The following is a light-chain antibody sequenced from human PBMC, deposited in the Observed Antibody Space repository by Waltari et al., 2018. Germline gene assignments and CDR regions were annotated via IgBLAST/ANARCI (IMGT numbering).Light chain of an antibody. V-gene: IGLV4-69*01. CDR2: VNSDGSH. CDR3: QTGGHGTWV. CDR1: SGHSSNV. Sequence: QLVLTQSPSASASLGASVKLTCTLSSGHSSNVIAWLQQQPAKGPRYLMKVNSDGSHSKGDKIPDRFSGSSSGAEHYLTISSRQSEDEADYYCQTGGHGTWVFGGGTKLTVL. J-gene: IGLJ3*02.